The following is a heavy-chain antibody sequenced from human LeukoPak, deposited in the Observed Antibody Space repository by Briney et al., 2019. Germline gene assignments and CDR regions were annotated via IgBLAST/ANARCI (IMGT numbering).Heavy chain of an antibody. CDR2: IYYSGST. D-gene: IGHD4-17*01. CDR1: GGSISSSSYY. CDR3: ARQAQRSAFTVTTDYFDY. J-gene: IGHJ4*02. Sequence: SETLSLTCTVSGGSISSSSYYWGWIRKPPGEGLEWIGSIYYSGSTYYNPSLKSRVTISVDTSKNQFSLKLSSVTAADTAVYYCARQAQRSAFTVTTDYFDYWGQGTLVSVSS. V-gene: IGHV4-39*01.